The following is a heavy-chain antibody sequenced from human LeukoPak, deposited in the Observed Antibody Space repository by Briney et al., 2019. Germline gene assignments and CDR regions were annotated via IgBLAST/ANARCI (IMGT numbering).Heavy chain of an antibody. CDR3: ARGQTVSGAKYYFDF. CDR1: GFTFRDYG. Sequence: GGSLRLSCLTSGFTFRDYGLGWVRQAPGMGLEWVSFTRGRIYGGAPEYAASVRGRFSVSRDDSESIAYLQMNNLKSEDTAVYYCARGQTVSGAKYYFDFWSPGTLVTVSS. CDR2: TRGRIYGGAP. J-gene: IGHJ4*02. V-gene: IGHV3-49*04. D-gene: IGHD3-10*01.